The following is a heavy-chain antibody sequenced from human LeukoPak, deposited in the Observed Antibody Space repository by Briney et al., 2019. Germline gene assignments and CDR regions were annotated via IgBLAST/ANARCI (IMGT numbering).Heavy chain of an antibody. CDR3: ARGLHYYYYGMDV. CDR2: ISYEGSNK. V-gene: IGHV3-30-3*01. D-gene: IGHD3-10*01. J-gene: IGHJ6*02. CDR1: GFTFSSYT. Sequence: GGSLRLSCAASGFTFSSYTMHWVRQAPGKGLEWVAVISYEGSNKYYADSVKGRFTISRDNSKNTLYLQMNSLRAEDTAVYYCARGLHYYYYGMDVWGQGTTVTVSS.